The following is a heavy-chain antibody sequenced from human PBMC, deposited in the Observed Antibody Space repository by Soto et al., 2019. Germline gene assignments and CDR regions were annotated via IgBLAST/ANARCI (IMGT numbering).Heavy chain of an antibody. Sequence: GGSLRLSCAASGFTFSSYSMNWVRQAPGKGLEWVSYISSSSSTIYYADSVKGRFTISRDHAKNSLYLQMNSLRDEDTAVYYCARGSYCSRTSCYGKGKYYYYYYGMDVWGQGTTVTVSS. J-gene: IGHJ6*02. CDR2: ISSSSSTI. D-gene: IGHD2-2*01. CDR1: GFTFSSYS. V-gene: IGHV3-48*02. CDR3: ARGSYCSRTSCYGKGKYYYYYYGMDV.